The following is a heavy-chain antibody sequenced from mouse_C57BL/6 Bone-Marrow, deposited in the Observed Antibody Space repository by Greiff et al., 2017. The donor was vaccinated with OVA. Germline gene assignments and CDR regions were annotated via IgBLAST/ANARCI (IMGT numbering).Heavy chain of an antibody. Sequence: EVKLMESGPELVKPGASVKISCKASGYSFTDYNMNWVKQSNGKSLEWIGVINPNYGTTSYNQKFKGKATLTVDQSSSTAYMQLNSLTSEDSAVYYCARGGTYYSNYAWFAYWGQGTLVTVSA. CDR3: ARGGTYYSNYAWFAY. CDR1: GYSFTDYN. D-gene: IGHD2-5*01. CDR2: INPNYGTT. V-gene: IGHV1-39*01. J-gene: IGHJ3*01.